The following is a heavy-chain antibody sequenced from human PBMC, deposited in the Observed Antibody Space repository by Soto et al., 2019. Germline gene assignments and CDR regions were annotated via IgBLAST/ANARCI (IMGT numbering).Heavy chain of an antibody. D-gene: IGHD3-3*01. CDR2: MYHSGIT. CDR3: ASDGGGQLRASGVAV. J-gene: IGHJ4*02. CDR1: GASITTYY. V-gene: IGHV4-4*07. Sequence: SETLSLTCTVPGASITTYYWNWIRQPAGKGMEWIGRMYHSGITNNNPSLNSRVTMSVDTSKSQFSLKLTSVAAADRAVYYCASDGGGQLRASGVAVWGKGILVTVS.